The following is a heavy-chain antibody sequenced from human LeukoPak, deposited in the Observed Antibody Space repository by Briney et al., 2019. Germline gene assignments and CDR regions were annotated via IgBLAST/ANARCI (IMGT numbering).Heavy chain of an antibody. J-gene: IGHJ4*02. CDR3: ARATYSGYDFGY. CDR1: GASVGRGAHF. V-gene: IGHV4-30-2*01. Sequence: SETLSLTCTVSGGSVSGASVGRGAHFWNWIRQAPGKGLEWIGYIYQSGSTYFNPSLKSRVTISIDASKNQFSLKLNSVTAADTAMYYCARATYSGYDFGYWGRGTLVTVSS. D-gene: IGHD5-12*01. CDR2: IYQSGST.